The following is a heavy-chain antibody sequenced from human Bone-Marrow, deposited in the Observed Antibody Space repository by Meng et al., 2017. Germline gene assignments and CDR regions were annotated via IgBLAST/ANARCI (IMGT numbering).Heavy chain of an antibody. Sequence: LHESGPGLVKPSQPLPLTCTVSGGSISSGGYYWSWIRQHPGKGLEWIGYIYYSGSTYYNPSLKSLVTISVDTSKTQFSLKLSSVTAADTAVYYCARWAPSSRTFDYWGQGTLVTVSS. V-gene: IGHV4-31*01. CDR1: GGSISSGGYY. CDR2: IYYSGST. D-gene: IGHD6-13*01. J-gene: IGHJ4*02. CDR3: ARWAPSSRTFDY.